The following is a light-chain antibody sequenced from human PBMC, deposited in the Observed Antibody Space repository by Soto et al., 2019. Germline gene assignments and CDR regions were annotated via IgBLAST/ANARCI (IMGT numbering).Light chain of an antibody. Sequence: QSGLTQPASVSGSPGQSITISCTGTSSDVGNYNLVSWYQQYPGKAPKLIIYEVTKRPSGVSNRFSGSKSGNTASLTISGLQAEDEADYYCCSYTHINTWVFGGGTKVTVL. V-gene: IGLV2-23*02. CDR3: CSYTHINTWV. CDR2: EVT. J-gene: IGLJ3*02. CDR1: SSDVGNYNL.